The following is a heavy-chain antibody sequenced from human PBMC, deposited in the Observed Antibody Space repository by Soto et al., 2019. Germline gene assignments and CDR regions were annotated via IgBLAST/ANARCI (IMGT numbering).Heavy chain of an antibody. D-gene: IGHD1-1*01. Sequence: EVQRLESGGGLVQPGGSLRLSCAASGFTFSSYAMSWVRQAPGKGLEWVSAISGTGGSTYYADPVKGRFTISRDNSKSTRYLQMNSLRAEDTAVYYCAKGEHVGTLDYWGQGTLVTVSS. CDR3: AKGEHVGTLDY. CDR2: ISGTGGST. CDR1: GFTFSSYA. V-gene: IGHV3-23*01. J-gene: IGHJ4*02.